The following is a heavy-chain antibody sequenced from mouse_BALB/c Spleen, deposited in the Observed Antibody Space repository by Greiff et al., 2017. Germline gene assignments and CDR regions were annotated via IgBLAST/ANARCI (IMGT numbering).Heavy chain of an antibody. CDR2: ISSGGSYT. Sequence: EVQVVESGGGLVKPGGSLKLSCAASGFTFSSYAMSWVRQSPEKRLEWVAEISSGGSYTYYPDTVTGRFTISRDNAKNTLYLEMCSLRSEDTAMYYCARGGSSYEDYAMDYWGQGTSVTVSS. J-gene: IGHJ4*01. CDR1: GFTFSSYA. V-gene: IGHV5-9-4*01. D-gene: IGHD1-1*01. CDR3: ARGGSSYEDYAMDY.